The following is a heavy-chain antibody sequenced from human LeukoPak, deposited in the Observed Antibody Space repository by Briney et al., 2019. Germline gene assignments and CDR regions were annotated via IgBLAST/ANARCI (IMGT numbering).Heavy chain of an antibody. Sequence: PGGSLGLSCAASGFIFSSFGMHWVRQAPGKGLEWVAFIQDDESNKFYAASVKGRFTISRDNSKNTLFLQMNSLRPEDTALYYCAKQMVVRPHYFYMDVWGKGTTVSVSS. CDR1: GFIFSSFG. J-gene: IGHJ6*03. V-gene: IGHV3-30*02. D-gene: IGHD2-15*01. CDR3: AKQMVVRPHYFYMDV. CDR2: IQDDESNK.